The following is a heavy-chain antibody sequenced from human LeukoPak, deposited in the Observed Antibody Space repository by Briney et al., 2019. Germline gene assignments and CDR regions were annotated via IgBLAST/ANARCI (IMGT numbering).Heavy chain of an antibody. J-gene: IGHJ4*02. D-gene: IGHD3-9*01. V-gene: IGHV3-23*01. CDR1: GFTFSSYA. CDR2: ITGSGTST. CDR3: AKGDNDILTGYYNSFDY. Sequence: GGSLRLSCAASGFTFSSYAMSWVRQAPGKGLEWVSTITGSGTSTYYADSVKGRFTISRDNSKNTLCLRMSSLRAGDTAVYYCAKGDNDILTGYYNSFDYWGQGTLVTVSS.